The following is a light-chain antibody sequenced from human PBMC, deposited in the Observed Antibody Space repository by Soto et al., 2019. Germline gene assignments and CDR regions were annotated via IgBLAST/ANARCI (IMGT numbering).Light chain of an antibody. V-gene: IGKV1-33*01. Sequence: DIQMTQSPSSLSASVGDRVTITCQASQDISNYLNWYQQKPGKDPKLLIYDASNLETGAPSRFSGSGSGTDFTFTISSLQPEDIATYYCQQCDKLPLTFGGGTKVEIK. CDR1: QDISNY. CDR3: QQCDKLPLT. J-gene: IGKJ4*01. CDR2: DAS.